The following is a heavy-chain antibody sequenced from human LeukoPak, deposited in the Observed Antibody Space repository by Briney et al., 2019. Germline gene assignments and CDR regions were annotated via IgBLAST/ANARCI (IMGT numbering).Heavy chain of an antibody. D-gene: IGHD6-13*01. J-gene: IGHJ6*02. CDR3: ARGAPTAAGTHQAILQDPPYYYYGMDV. CDR1: GYTFTGYY. Sequence: ASVKVSCKASGYTFTGYYMHWVRQAPGQGLEWMGWINPNSGGTNYAQKFQGRVTMTRDTSISTAYMELSRLRSDDTAVYYCARGAPTAAGTHQAILQDPPYYYYGMDVWGQGTTVTVSS. V-gene: IGHV1-2*02. CDR2: INPNSGGT.